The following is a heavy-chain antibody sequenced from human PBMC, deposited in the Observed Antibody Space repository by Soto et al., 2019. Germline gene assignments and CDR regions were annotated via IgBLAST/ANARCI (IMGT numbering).Heavy chain of an antibody. J-gene: IGHJ4*02. V-gene: IGHV1-69*06. CDR3: ASRAKGFDS. CDR1: GDTFSSYA. CDR2: IIPIFGTA. Sequence: QVQLVQSGAEVKKPGSSVMVSCKASGDTFSSYAINWVRQAPGQGLEWMGGIIPIFGTANYAQRFQGRVTITADKPTSTAYMELSSLRSEDTAVYYCASRAKGFDSWGQGTLVTVSS.